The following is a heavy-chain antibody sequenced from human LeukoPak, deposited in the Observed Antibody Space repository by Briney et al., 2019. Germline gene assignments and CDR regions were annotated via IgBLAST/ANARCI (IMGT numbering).Heavy chain of an antibody. CDR2: ISGFGGST. CDR3: ARDISMVQDY. V-gene: IGHV3-23*01. J-gene: IGHJ4*02. CDR1: GFIFKSYA. D-gene: IGHD3-10*01. Sequence: GGSLRLSCAASGFIFKSYAMNWVRQAPGKGLEWVSGISGFGGSTYYAASVKGRFTISRDNSKDTSYLQMNSLRTEDTAVYYCARDISMVQDYWGQGTLVTVSS.